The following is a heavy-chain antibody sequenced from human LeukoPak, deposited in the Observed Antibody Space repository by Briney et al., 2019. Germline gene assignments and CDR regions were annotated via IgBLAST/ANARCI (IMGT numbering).Heavy chain of an antibody. CDR3: ARGRSNYYGMDV. J-gene: IGHJ6*02. CDR2: IYYNGNT. D-gene: IGHD1-26*01. V-gene: IGHV4-59*01. Sequence: SETLSLTCSVSDGSINSYYWNWIRRPPGKGLEWIGYIYYNGNTNYSPSLKSRVTMSVDTSKNLFSLKVSSVTAADTAVYYCARGRSNYYGMDVWGQGTMVAVSS. CDR1: DGSINSYY.